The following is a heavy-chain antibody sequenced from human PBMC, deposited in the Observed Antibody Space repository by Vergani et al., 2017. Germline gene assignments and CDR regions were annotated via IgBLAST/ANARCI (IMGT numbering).Heavy chain of an antibody. J-gene: IGHJ3*02. Sequence: QLQLQESGPGLVKPSVTLSLTCTVSGGSISSYYWSWIRQPPGKGLEWVGYIYYSGSTNYNPSLKSRVTISVDTSKNQFTLKLSSVTAADTAVYYGAWNPYCGAVCVSDAFDIWGQGTMVTVSS. CDR2: IYYSGST. D-gene: IGHD2-21*02. CDR3: AWNPYCGAVCVSDAFDI. V-gene: IGHV4-59*01. CDR1: GGSISSYY.